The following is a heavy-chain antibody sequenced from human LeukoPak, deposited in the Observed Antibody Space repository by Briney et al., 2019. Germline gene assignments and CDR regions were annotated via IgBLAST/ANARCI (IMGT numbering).Heavy chain of an antibody. Sequence: ASVKVSCKASGYTFTSYGISWVRQAPGQGLEWMGWISAYNGNTNYAQKLEGRVIMTTDTSTSTAYMEQRSLRSDDTAVYYCAGTTVVTPWGLPGGYDAFDIWGQGTMVTVSS. D-gene: IGHD4-23*01. J-gene: IGHJ3*02. CDR1: GYTFTSYG. V-gene: IGHV1-18*01. CDR2: ISAYNGNT. CDR3: AGTTVVTPWGLPGGYDAFDI.